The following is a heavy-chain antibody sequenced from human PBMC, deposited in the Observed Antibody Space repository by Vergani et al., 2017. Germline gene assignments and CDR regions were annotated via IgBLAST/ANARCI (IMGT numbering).Heavy chain of an antibody. CDR3: ATLPPFGVVHHTTPNYYYYMDG. CDR1: GGSISSSSYY. V-gene: IGHV4-39*01. J-gene: IGHJ6*03. Sequence: QLQLQESGPGLVKPSETLSLTCTVSGGSISSSSYYWGWIRQPPGKGLEWIGSIYYSGSTYYNPSLKSRVTISVDTSKNQFSLKLSTVTAADTAVYYCATLPPFGVVHHTTPNYYYYMDGWGKGTTVTVSS. D-gene: IGHD3-3*01. CDR2: IYYSGST.